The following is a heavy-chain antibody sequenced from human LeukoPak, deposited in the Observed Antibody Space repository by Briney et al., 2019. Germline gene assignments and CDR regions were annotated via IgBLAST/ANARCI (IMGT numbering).Heavy chain of an antibody. CDR1: GFTFSSYW. CDR2: IKQDGSEK. Sequence: GGSLRLSCAASGFTFSSYWMSWVRQAPGKGLEWVANIKQDGSEKYYVDSVKGRFTISRDNANNSLYLQMNSLRAEDTAVYYCARVDIVATISKYYFDYWGQGTLVTVSS. J-gene: IGHJ4*02. D-gene: IGHD5-12*01. V-gene: IGHV3-7*01. CDR3: ARVDIVATISKYYFDY.